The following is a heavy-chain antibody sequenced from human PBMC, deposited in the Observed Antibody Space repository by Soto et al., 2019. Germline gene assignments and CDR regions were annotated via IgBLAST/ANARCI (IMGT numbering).Heavy chain of an antibody. CDR3: ARGGIVGVLSWCGP. CDR1: GGSVSSGSYY. J-gene: IGHJ5*02. D-gene: IGHD1-26*01. Sequence: KPSETLSLTCTVSGGSVSSGSYYWSWIRQPPGKGREWIGYIYYSGSTNYNPSLKSRVTISVDTSKNQFSLKLSSVTAADTAVYYCARGGIVGVLSWCGPWGQGTLVTVSS. CDR2: IYYSGST. V-gene: IGHV4-61*01.